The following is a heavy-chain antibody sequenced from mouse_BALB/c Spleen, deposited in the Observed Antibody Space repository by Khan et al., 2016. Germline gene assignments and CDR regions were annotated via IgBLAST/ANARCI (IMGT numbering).Heavy chain of an antibody. CDR2: ISYSGST. J-gene: IGHJ2*01. Sequence: EVQLQESGPGLVKPSQSLSLTCTVTGYSITSDYAWNWIRQFPGNKLEWMGYISYSGSTSYNPSLKSRISITRDTSKNQFFLQLNSVTTEDTAPYSCARGYYYGKGYFDYWGQGTTLTVSS. D-gene: IGHD1-1*01. CDR1: GYSITSDYA. V-gene: IGHV3-2*02. CDR3: ARGYYYGKGYFDY.